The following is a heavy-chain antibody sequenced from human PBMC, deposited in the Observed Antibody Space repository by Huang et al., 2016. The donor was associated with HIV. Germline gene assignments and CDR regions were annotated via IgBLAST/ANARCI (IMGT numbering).Heavy chain of an antibody. CDR1: GGGSSSYA. CDR3: ARSGPRWGLATIWTLVY. D-gene: IGHD5-12*01. J-gene: IGHJ4*02. V-gene: IGHV1-69*13. CDR2: LIPIFGTT. Sequence: QVQLVQSGAEVKKPGSSVKLSCQSSGGGSSSYAISWVRQARGQGLEWVGGLIPIFGTTDYAPRFQGRVTITADESTNTAYIELSSLEYDDTALYYCARSGPRWGLATIWTLVYWGQGTLVTVSS.